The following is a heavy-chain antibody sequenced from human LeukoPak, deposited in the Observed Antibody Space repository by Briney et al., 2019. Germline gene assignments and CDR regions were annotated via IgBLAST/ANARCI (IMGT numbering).Heavy chain of an antibody. J-gene: IGHJ4*02. Sequence: SETLSLTCTVSGGSISSSSYYWGWIRQPPGKGLEWIGSIYYSGSTYYNPSLKSRVTISVDTSKNQFSLKLSSVTAADTAVYYCVVVGATAVIGAQLRFDYWGQGTLVTVSS. D-gene: IGHD1-26*01. CDR3: VVVGATAVIGAQLRFDY. CDR1: GGSISSSSYY. CDR2: IYYSGST. V-gene: IGHV4-39*01.